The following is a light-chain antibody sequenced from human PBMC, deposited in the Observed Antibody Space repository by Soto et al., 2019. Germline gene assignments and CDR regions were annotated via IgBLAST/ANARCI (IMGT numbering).Light chain of an antibody. V-gene: IGLV2-14*01. CDR1: SSYVGVYYY. CDR3: SSYTSSSTYV. CDR2: EVS. Sequence: QSALTQPASVSGSPGQSITISCTGTSSYVGVYYYVSWSQQHPGKAPQLMIYEVSKRPSGVSNRFSGSKSGNTASLTISGLQAEDEADYYCSSYTSSSTYVFGTGTKVTVL. J-gene: IGLJ1*01.